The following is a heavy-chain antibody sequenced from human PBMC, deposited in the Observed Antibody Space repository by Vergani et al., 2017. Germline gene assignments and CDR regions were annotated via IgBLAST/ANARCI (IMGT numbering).Heavy chain of an antibody. J-gene: IGHJ4*02. D-gene: IGHD5-18*01. CDR2: IRNKAYGGTT. V-gene: IGHV3-71*04. CDR1: GFTVSSNY. Sequence: EVQVVETGGGLVQPGGSLRLSCAASGFTVSSNYMSWVRQAPGKGLEWVAFIRNKAYGGTTEYAASVKGRFTIARYDSKRIAYLQLSGLKTEDTAVYFCSRGRGYSFGYSDYWGQGTLVTVSS. CDR3: SRGRGYSFGYSDY.